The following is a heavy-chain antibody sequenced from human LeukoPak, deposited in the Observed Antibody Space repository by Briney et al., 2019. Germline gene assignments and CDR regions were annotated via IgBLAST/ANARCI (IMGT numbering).Heavy chain of an antibody. CDR3: ARGVAGHVHFDY. D-gene: IGHD6-19*01. V-gene: IGHV4-59*08. Sequence: SETLSLTCTVSGGSISSYYWSWIRQPPGKGLEWIGYIYYSGSTNYNPSLKSRVTISVDTSKNQFSLKLSSVTAADTAVYYCARGVAGHVHFDYWGQGTLVTVSS. J-gene: IGHJ4*02. CDR1: GGSISSYY. CDR2: IYYSGST.